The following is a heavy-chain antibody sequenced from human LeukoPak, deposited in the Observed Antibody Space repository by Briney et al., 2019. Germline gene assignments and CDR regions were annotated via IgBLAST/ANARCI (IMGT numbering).Heavy chain of an antibody. CDR3: ASGSGVGTMILDDTFDI. J-gene: IGHJ3*02. D-gene: IGHD3-10*01. CDR1: GNTLTELS. V-gene: IGHV1-24*01. Sequence: ASVKVSCKVSGNTLTELSIHWVRQTPGKGLEWLGGFDPEAVKTAYAQKLQGRLTMTEDTSADTAYLELSRLTSDDTAVYYCASGSGVGTMILDDTFDIWGQGTVVTVSS. CDR2: FDPEAVKT.